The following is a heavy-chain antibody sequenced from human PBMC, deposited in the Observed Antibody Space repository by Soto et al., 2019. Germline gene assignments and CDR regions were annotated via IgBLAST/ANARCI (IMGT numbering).Heavy chain of an antibody. CDR3: ATDAVVTRGIDY. J-gene: IGHJ4*02. D-gene: IGHD6-19*01. V-gene: IGHV3-74*01. CDR1: GFTFSDSW. CDR2: VNERATDS. Sequence: EVQLVESGGGLVQPGGSLRLSCVASGFTFSDSWMHWVRQAPGKGLVWVSRVNERATDSNYADSVKGRFTISRDNAKNNVYLQMNGLRAEDTAVYYFATDAVVTRGIDYWGQGTLVTVSS.